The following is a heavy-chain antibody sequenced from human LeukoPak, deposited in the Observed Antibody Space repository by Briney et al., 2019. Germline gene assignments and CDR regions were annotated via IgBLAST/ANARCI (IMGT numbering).Heavy chain of an antibody. D-gene: IGHD6-13*01. CDR3: ARDLAAAGTAHFDY. Sequence: SETLSLTCTVSSGSISSYYWSWIRQPAGKGLEWIGRIYTSGSTNYNPSLKSRVTMSVDTSKNQFSLKLSSVTAADTAVYYCARDLAAAGTAHFDYWGQGTLVTASS. V-gene: IGHV4-4*07. J-gene: IGHJ4*02. CDR1: SGSISSYY. CDR2: IYTSGST.